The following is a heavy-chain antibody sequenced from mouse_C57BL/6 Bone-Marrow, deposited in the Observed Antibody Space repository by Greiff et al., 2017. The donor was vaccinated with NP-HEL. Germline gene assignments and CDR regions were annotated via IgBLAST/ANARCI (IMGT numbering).Heavy chain of an antibody. J-gene: IGHJ3*01. CDR1: GFSLTSYG. Sequence: VQVVESGPGLVQPSQSLSITCTVSGFSLTSYGVHWVRQSPGKGLEWLGVIWSGGSTDYNAAFISRLSISKDNSKSQVFFKMNSLQADDTAIYYCARNHYSGSIWFAYWGQGTLVTVSA. V-gene: IGHV2-2*01. CDR3: ARNHYSGSIWFAY. D-gene: IGHD1-1*01. CDR2: IWSGGST.